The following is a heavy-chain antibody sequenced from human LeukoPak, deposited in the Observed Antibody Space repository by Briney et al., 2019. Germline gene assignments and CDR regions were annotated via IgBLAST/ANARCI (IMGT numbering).Heavy chain of an antibody. CDR1: GFTFSSYS. Sequence: GGSLRLSCAASGFTFSSYSMNWVRQAPGKGLEWVSSISSSSSYIYYADSVKGRFTISRDNAKNSLYLQMNSLRAEDTAVYYCARDVNSGYERRYYGMDVWGQGTTVTVSS. D-gene: IGHD5-12*01. J-gene: IGHJ6*02. V-gene: IGHV3-21*01. CDR2: ISSSSSYI. CDR3: ARDVNSGYERRYYGMDV.